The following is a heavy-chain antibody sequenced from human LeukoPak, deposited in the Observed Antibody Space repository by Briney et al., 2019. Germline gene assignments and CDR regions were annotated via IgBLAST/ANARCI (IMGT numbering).Heavy chain of an antibody. CDR2: INPNSGGT. CDR3: ARTLRGRDLLVMAY. J-gene: IGHJ4*02. Sequence: GASVKVSCKASGYTFTGYYMHWVRQAPGQGLEWMGWINPNSGGTNYAQKFQGRVTMTRDTSINTSYMELSRLRRDDTAVYYCARTLRGRDLLVMAYWGQGTLVTVSS. V-gene: IGHV1-2*02. CDR1: GYTFTGYY. D-gene: IGHD2-8*01.